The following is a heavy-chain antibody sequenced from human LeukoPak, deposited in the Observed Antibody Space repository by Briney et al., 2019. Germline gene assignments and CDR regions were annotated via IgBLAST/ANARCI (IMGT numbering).Heavy chain of an antibody. CDR3: ARDRWELPYYFDY. CDR2: LNSSGGCT. CDR1: GYIFTDYY. D-gene: IGHD1-26*01. J-gene: IGHJ4*02. V-gene: IGHV1-46*01. Sequence: APVKVSCKTSGYIFTDYYIHWVRQAPGQGLEWMGILNSSGGCTTYAQKFQGRITMTRDASTSTVYMELRSLRSEDTAVYYCARDRWELPYYFDYWGQGTLVTVSS.